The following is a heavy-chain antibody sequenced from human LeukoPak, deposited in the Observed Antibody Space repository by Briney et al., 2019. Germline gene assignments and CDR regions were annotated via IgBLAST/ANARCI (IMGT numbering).Heavy chain of an antibody. V-gene: IGHV4-34*01. D-gene: IGHD6-19*01. CDR1: GGSFSGYY. CDR2: INHSGST. J-gene: IGHJ4*02. Sequence: SETLSLTCAVYGGSFSGYYWSWIRQPPGKGLEWIGEINHSGSTNYNPSLKSRVTISVDTPKNQFSLKLSSVTAADTAVYYCAMNSGWYSALAYWGQGTLVTVSS. CDR3: AMNSGWYSALAY.